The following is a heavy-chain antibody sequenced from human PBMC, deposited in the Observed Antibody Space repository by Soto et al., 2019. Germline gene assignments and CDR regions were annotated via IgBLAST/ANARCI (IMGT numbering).Heavy chain of an antibody. V-gene: IGHV3-53*01. Sequence: PGGSLRLSCAASGLSVSSTYMSWVRHAPGKGLEWVSLLYSGGESHYADSVRGRFTISRDNFKNILYLHMNGLTVEDTAVYYCTRDVDERARFVRFDAWGQGTLVTVSS. J-gene: IGHJ5*02. D-gene: IGHD6-6*01. CDR1: GLSVSSTY. CDR2: LYSGGES. CDR3: TRDVDERARFVRFDA.